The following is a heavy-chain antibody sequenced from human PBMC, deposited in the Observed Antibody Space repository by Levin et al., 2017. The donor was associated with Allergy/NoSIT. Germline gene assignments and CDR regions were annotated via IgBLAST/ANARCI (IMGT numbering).Heavy chain of an antibody. CDR2: ISSSGSAI. V-gene: IGHV3-11*01. J-gene: IGHJ6*02. CDR1: GFIFYDYY. D-gene: IGHD3-3*01. CDR3: ARDQALRLAYQYYGMDV. Sequence: GESLKISCAASGFIFYDYYMSWIRQAPGKGLEWVSSISSSGSAIYYSDSVKGRFSISRDNAKNSLYLQMNSLRAEDTAVYYCARDQALRLAYQYYGMDVWGQGTTVTVSS.